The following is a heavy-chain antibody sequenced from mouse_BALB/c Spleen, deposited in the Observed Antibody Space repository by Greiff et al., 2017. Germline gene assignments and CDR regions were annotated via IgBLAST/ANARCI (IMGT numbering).Heavy chain of an antibody. CDR2: IYPGNSDT. CDR1: GYSFTSYW. J-gene: IGHJ2*01. V-gene: IGHV1-5*01. Sequence: EVQLQQSGTVLARPGASVKMSCKASGYSFTSYWMHWVKQRPGQGLEWIGAIYPGNSDTSYNQKFKGKAKLTAVTSASTAYMELSSLTNEDSAVYYCTRIGGWLRVFDYWGQGTTLTVSS. CDR3: TRIGGWLRVFDY. D-gene: IGHD2-2*01.